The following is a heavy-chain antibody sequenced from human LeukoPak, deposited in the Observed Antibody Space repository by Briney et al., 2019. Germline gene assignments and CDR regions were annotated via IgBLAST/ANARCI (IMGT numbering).Heavy chain of an antibody. Sequence: GGSLRLSCAASGFTFSSYEMNWVRQAPGKGLEWVSYISSSGSTIYYADSVKGRFTISRDNAKNSLYLQMNSLRAEDKAVYYCARLLGSGYIDYWGQGTLVTVSS. J-gene: IGHJ4*02. CDR1: GFTFSSYE. V-gene: IGHV3-48*03. CDR2: ISSSGSTI. CDR3: ARLLGSGYIDY. D-gene: IGHD3-22*01.